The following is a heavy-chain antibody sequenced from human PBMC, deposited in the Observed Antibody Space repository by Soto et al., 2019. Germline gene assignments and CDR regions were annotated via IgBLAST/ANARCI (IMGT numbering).Heavy chain of an antibody. V-gene: IGHV3-30*18. D-gene: IGHD2-8*01. CDR1: GFTFSSYG. Sequence: PGGSLRLSCAASGFTFSSYGMHWVRQAPGKGLEWVAVISYDGSNKYYADSVKGRFTISRDNSKNTLYLQMNSLRAEDTAVYYCAKAFAKYAMVSCFDYWGQGTLVTVSS. CDR2: ISYDGSNK. CDR3: AKAFAKYAMVSCFDY. J-gene: IGHJ4*02.